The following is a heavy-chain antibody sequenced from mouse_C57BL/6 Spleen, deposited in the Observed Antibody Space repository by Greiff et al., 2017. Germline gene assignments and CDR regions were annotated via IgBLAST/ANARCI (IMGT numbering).Heavy chain of an antibody. Sequence: EVQLVESGGGLVQSGRSLRLSCATSGFTFSDFYMEWVRQAPGKGLEWIAASRNKANDYTTEYSASVKGRFIVSRDTSQSILYLQMNALRAEDTAIYYCARVYYDYGGYFDYWGQGTTLTVSS. V-gene: IGHV7-1*01. CDR2: SRNKANDYTT. CDR3: ARVYYDYGGYFDY. J-gene: IGHJ2*01. CDR1: GFTFSDFY. D-gene: IGHD2-4*01.